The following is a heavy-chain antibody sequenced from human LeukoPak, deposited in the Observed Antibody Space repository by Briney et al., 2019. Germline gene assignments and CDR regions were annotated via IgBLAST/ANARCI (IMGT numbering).Heavy chain of an antibody. CDR3: AKSGSGWYDFNY. Sequence: GGSLRLSCAASGFTFSSYAMSWVRQAPGKGLEWVSTVSPSGATTYYADSVRGRFTISRDNSKNTLYLQMSSVRAEDTAVHYCAKSGSGWYDFNYWGQGTLVTVSS. J-gene: IGHJ4*02. D-gene: IGHD6-19*01. CDR2: VSPSGATT. CDR1: GFTFSSYA. V-gene: IGHV3-23*01.